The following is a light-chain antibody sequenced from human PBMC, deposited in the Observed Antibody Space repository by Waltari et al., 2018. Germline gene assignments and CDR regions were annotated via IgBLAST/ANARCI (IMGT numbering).Light chain of an antibody. CDR1: SSYVGSYNL. V-gene: IGLV2-23*01. CDR2: EGT. Sequence: QSALTQPASVSGSPGQSITLSCTGTSSYVGSYNLVSWYQQHPGKAPKLLIYEGTKRPSGVSNRFSGSKSGNTASLTISGLQGEDEADYYCCSYGGSSNWVFGGGTMLTVL. J-gene: IGLJ3*02. CDR3: CSYGGSSNWV.